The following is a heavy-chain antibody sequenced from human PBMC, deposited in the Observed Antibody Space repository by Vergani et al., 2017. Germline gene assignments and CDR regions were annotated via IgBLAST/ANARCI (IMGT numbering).Heavy chain of an antibody. Sequence: QVQLVESGGGVVQPGRSLRLSCAASGFTFSSYGMHWVRQAPGKGLEWVAVISYDGSNKYYADSVKGRFTISRDNSKNTLYLQMNSLRAEDTAVYYCAKDQRGIVKYWGQGTLVTVSS. V-gene: IGHV3-30*18. CDR1: GFTFSSYG. J-gene: IGHJ4*02. CDR3: AKDQRGIVKY. CDR2: ISYDGSNK. D-gene: IGHD3-22*01.